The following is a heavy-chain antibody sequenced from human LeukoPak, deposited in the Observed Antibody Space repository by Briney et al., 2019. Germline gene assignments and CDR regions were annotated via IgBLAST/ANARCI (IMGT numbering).Heavy chain of an antibody. D-gene: IGHD1-7*01. CDR3: AREDEGGTSWSRVDP. CDR1: GDSVSSKSAA. V-gene: IGHV6-1*01. Sequence: SQTLSLTCAISGDSVSSKSAAWNWNRQSPSRGLEWLGRTYYRSKWYNDYAVSVKSRININPVTSKNQFSLQLNSVAPEDTALYYWAREDEGGTSWSRVDPWGQGTPGTGSS. J-gene: IGHJ5*02. CDR2: TYYRSKWYN.